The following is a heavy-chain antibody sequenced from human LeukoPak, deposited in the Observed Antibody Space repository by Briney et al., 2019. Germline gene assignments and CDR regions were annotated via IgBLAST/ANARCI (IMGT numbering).Heavy chain of an antibody. D-gene: IGHD5-18*01. CDR3: ARGEGYSYGPYYFDY. J-gene: IGHJ4*02. CDR1: GFIFSSYW. CDR2: INSDGSTT. Sequence: GGSLRLSCAASGFIFSSYWLQWARQVPGKGLVWVSRINSDGSTTDFADSVRGRFPITRDNAKTTLYLQMNSLRAEDTAVYYCARGEGYSYGPYYFDYWGQGTLVTVSS. V-gene: IGHV3-74*01.